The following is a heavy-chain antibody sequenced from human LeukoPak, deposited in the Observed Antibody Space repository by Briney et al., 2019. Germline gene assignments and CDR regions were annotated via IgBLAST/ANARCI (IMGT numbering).Heavy chain of an antibody. CDR1: GYSISSGYY. D-gene: IGHD3-3*01. CDR3: ARDCDFWSGYYGGGGDY. Sequence: SESLSLTCTVSGYSISSGYYWGLIRQPPGKGLEWIGSIYRSGSTYYNPSLKSRGTMSVDTSKNQFSLKLSSVTAADTAVYYCARDCDFWSGYYGGGGDYWGQGTLVTVSS. V-gene: IGHV4-38-2*02. J-gene: IGHJ4*02. CDR2: IYRSGST.